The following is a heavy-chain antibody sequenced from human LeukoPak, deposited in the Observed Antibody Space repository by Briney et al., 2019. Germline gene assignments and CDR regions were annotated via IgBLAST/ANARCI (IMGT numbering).Heavy chain of an antibody. CDR2: IIPIFGTA. CDR1: GGTFSSYA. D-gene: IGHD3-9*01. CDR3: ARDPGRATYYDILTGYYPDAFDI. Sequence: SVKVSCKASGGTFSSYAISWVRQAPGQGLEWMGGIIPIFGTANYAQKFQGRVAITTDESTSTAYMELSSLRSEDTAVYYCARDPGRATYYDILTGYYPDAFDIWGQGTMVTVSS. J-gene: IGHJ3*02. V-gene: IGHV1-69*05.